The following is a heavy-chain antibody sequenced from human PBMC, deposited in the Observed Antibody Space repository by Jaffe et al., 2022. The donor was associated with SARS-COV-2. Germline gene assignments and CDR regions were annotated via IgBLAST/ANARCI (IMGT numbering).Heavy chain of an antibody. CDR1: GFTFANYA. Sequence: EVPLLESGGGLVQPGGSLRLSCAVSGFTFANYAMNWVRQAPGKGLEWVSSFTASGGNTYYADSVKGRFTISGDKSKLTLHLQMDSLRADDTAVYYCVQSRSKFLNDAFDLWGQGTMVTVSS. V-gene: IGHV3-23*01. J-gene: IGHJ3*01. CDR2: FTASGGNT. D-gene: IGHD4-4*01. CDR3: VQSRSKFLNDAFDL.